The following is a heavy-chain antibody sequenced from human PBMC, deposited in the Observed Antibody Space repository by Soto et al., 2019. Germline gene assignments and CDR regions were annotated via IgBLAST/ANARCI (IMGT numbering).Heavy chain of an antibody. CDR1: GGSFSGYY. D-gene: IGHD2-2*01. Sequence: SETLSLTCAVYGGSFSGYYWSWIRQPPGKGLEWIREINHSGSTNYNPSLKSRVTISEDTSKNQFSMKQSSVTAADTAVNYCAREVGVVPAASAFDIWGQGTMVTVSS. CDR3: AREVGVVPAASAFDI. J-gene: IGHJ3*02. V-gene: IGHV4-34*01. CDR2: INHSGST.